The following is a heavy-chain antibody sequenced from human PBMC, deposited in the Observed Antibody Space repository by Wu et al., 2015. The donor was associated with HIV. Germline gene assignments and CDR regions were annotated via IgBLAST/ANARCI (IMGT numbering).Heavy chain of an antibody. Sequence: QVQLVQSGAEVKMPGASVKVSCKTSGYIFTTYNINWVRQAPGQGLEWMGWISTFSGDTKFAQNLQGRVTMTTDASTSTVYMELRSLRSDDTAVYYCAREGVAAPENQYDYWGQGTLVTVSS. CDR1: GYIFTTYN. CDR3: AREGVAAPENQYDY. CDR2: ISTFSGDT. J-gene: IGHJ4*02. V-gene: IGHV1-18*01. D-gene: IGHD3-10*01.